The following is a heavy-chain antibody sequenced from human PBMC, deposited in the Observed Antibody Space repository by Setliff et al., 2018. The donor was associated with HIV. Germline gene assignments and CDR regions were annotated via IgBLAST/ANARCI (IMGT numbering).Heavy chain of an antibody. CDR1: GFTFSSYS. J-gene: IGHJ4*02. Sequence: SGGSLRLSCAASGFTFSSYSMNWVRQAPGKGLEWVSYISSSSSTIYYADSVKGRFTISRDNSKNTLYLQINSLRAEDTAVYYCAKSQVRYSSGWFFFDYWGQGTLVTVSS. CDR3: AKSQVRYSSGWFFFDY. D-gene: IGHD6-19*01. CDR2: ISSSSSTI. V-gene: IGHV3-48*01.